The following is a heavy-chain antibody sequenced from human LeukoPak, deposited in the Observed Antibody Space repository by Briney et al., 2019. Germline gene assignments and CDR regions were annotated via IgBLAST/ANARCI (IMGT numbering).Heavy chain of an antibody. CDR3: AKDHSSCCKTRLDY. D-gene: IGHD6-13*01. CDR1: GFTFSSYG. Sequence: GRSHRLACAASGFTFSSYGMHWVRQAPGKGLEWVAVISYDGSNKYYADSVKGRFTISRDNSKNTLYLQMNSLRAEDTAVYYCAKDHSSCCKTRLDYWGQGTLVTVSS. J-gene: IGHJ4*02. CDR2: ISYDGSNK. V-gene: IGHV3-30*18.